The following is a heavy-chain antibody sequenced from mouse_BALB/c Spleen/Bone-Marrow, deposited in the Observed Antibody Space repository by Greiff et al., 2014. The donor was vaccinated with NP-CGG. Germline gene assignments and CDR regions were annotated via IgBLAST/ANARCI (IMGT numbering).Heavy chain of an antibody. CDR2: ISDGGSYT. Sequence: EVQVVEPGGGLVKPGGSLKLSCAASGFTFSDYYMYWVRQTPEKRLEWVATISDGGSYTYYPDSVKGRFTISRDNAKNNLYLQMSSLKSEDTAMYYCARDGNYYAMDYWGQGTSVTVSS. D-gene: IGHD2-1*01. CDR1: GFTFSDYY. J-gene: IGHJ4*01. V-gene: IGHV5-4*02. CDR3: ARDGNYYAMDY.